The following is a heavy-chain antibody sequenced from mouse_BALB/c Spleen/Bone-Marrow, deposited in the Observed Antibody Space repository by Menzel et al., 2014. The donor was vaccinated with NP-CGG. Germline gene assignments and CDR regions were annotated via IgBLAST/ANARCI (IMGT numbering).Heavy chain of an antibody. V-gene: IGHV7-3*02. CDR1: GFTFTDYY. J-gene: IGHJ1*01. CDR3: ARDINYDNYSYFDN. Sequence: EVQLVESGGGLVQPGGSLRLSCATSGFTFTDYYMSWVRQPPGKALEWLGFIRNKAKGYTTEYSASVKGRFTISRDNSQSILYLQMNTLIAEDNATYYCARDINYDNYSYFDNWVPGTTLTVSS. CDR2: IRNKAKGYTT. D-gene: IGHD2-4*01.